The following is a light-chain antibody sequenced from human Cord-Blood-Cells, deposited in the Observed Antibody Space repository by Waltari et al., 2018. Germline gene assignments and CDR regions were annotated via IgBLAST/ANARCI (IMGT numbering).Light chain of an antibody. V-gene: IGKV3-11*01. CDR2: DTS. CDR1: HSMANY. Sequence: EIVLTQSPATLSLSPGESATLSCRASHSMANYLAWYQQRPGQAPRLLIHDTSNRATGIPARFSGSGYETDFTLTISSLEPEDFGVYYCQQRSNWPLTFGGGTKVEIK. J-gene: IGKJ4*01. CDR3: QQRSNWPLT.